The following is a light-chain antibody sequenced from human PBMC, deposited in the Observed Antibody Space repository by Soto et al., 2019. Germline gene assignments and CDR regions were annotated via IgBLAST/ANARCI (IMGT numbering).Light chain of an antibody. CDR2: KAT. CDR1: QSISDW. V-gene: IGKV1-5*03. Sequence: DIQMTQSPSTLSASVGDRVTITCRSSQSISDWLAWYQQKPVRAPYLLIYKATKLESGVPSRLSGSGSGTEFTLTIRSLQPDDLATYYCQLHNDYPITFGQGTRLE. CDR3: QLHNDYPIT. J-gene: IGKJ5*01.